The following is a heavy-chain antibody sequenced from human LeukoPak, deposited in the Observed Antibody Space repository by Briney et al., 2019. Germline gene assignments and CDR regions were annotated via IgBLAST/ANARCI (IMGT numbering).Heavy chain of an antibody. Sequence: PGGSLRLSCAASGFTFSSYGMHWVRQAPGKGLEWVAVIWYDGNNKYYADSVKGRFTISKDNSKNTLYLQMNSLRAEDTAVYYCAKASSDSSGYWDYFDYWGQGTLVTVSS. CDR1: GFTFSSYG. J-gene: IGHJ4*02. V-gene: IGHV3-33*06. CDR3: AKASSDSSGYWDYFDY. D-gene: IGHD3-22*01. CDR2: IWYDGNNK.